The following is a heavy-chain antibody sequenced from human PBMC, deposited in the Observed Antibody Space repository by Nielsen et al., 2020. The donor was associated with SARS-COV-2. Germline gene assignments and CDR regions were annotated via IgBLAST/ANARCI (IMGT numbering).Heavy chain of an antibody. D-gene: IGHD3-16*01. J-gene: IGHJ4*02. CDR2: IGAYNGNT. V-gene: IGHV1-18*01. CDR3: ARDVNMITFGGVMYYFDY. Sequence: ASVKVSCKASGYTFTSYGISWVRQAPGQGLEWMGWIGAYNGNTNYAQKLQGRVTMTTDTSTSTAYMELRSLRSDDTAVYYCARDVNMITFGGVMYYFDYWGQGTLVTVSS. CDR1: GYTFTSYG.